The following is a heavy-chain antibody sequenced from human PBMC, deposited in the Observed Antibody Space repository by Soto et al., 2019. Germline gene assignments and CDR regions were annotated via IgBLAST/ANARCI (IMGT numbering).Heavy chain of an antibody. Sequence: GGSLRLSCAASGFTFSSYSMNWVRQAPGKGLEWVSYISSSSSTIYYADSVKGRFTISRDNAKNSLYLQMNSLRDEDTAVYYCSRNRLWFGDQGGMDVWGQGTTVTVSS. D-gene: IGHD3-10*01. J-gene: IGHJ6*02. CDR2: ISSSSSTI. V-gene: IGHV3-48*02. CDR3: SRNRLWFGDQGGMDV. CDR1: GFTFSSYS.